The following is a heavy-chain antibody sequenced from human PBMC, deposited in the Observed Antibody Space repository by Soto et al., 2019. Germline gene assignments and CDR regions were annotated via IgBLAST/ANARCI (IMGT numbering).Heavy chain of an antibody. V-gene: IGHV3-30*18. D-gene: IGHD5-18*01. CDR2: ISYDGSNK. CDR1: GFTFSSYG. CDR3: AKDLYSYGPFDY. Sequence: GGSLRLSCAASGFTFSSYGMHWVRQAPGKGLEWVAVISYDGSNKYYADSVKGRFTISRDNSKNTLYPQMNSLRAEDTAVYYCAKDLYSYGPFDYWGQGTLVTVSS. J-gene: IGHJ4*02.